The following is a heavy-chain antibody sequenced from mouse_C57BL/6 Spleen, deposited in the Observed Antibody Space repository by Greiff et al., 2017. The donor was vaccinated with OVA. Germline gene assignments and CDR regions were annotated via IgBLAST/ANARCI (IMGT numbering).Heavy chain of an antibody. J-gene: IGHJ2*01. CDR2: IHPNSGST. CDR3: AREIYYDGSSCLDY. CDR1: GYTFTSYW. D-gene: IGHD1-1*01. V-gene: IGHV1-64*01. Sequence: VQLQQPGAELVKPGASVKLSCKASGYTFTSYWMHWVKQRPGQGLEWIGMIHPNSGSTNYNEKFKSKATLTVDKSSSTAYMQLSSLTSEDSAVYYCAREIYYDGSSCLDYWGQGTTLTVSS.